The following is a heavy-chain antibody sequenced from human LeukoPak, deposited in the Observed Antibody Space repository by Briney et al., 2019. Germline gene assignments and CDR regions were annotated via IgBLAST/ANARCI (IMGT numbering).Heavy chain of an antibody. CDR3: ARRGSGWHA. CDR1: GGSFSGYY. CDR2: INHSESI. V-gene: IGHV4-34*01. J-gene: IGHJ5*02. D-gene: IGHD6-19*01. Sequence: SETLSLTCAVYGGSFSGYYWSWIRQPPGKGLEWIGEINHSESINYNPSLKSRVTISVDTSKNQFSLKLSSVTAADTAVYYCARRGSGWHAWGQGTLVTVSS.